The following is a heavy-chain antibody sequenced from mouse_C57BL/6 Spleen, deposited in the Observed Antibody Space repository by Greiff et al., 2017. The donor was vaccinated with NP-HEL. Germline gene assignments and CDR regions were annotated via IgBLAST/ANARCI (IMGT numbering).Heavy chain of an antibody. J-gene: IGHJ4*01. Sequence: EVKLVESGGGLVQPKGSLKLSCAASGFSFNTYAMNWVRQAPGKGLEWVARIRSKSNNYATYYADSVKDRFTISRDDSESMLYLQMNNLKTEDTAMYYCGGLCYGSSFAMGYWGQGTSVTVSS. V-gene: IGHV10-1*01. CDR1: GFSFNTYA. CDR2: IRSKSNNYAT. CDR3: GGLCYGSSFAMGY. D-gene: IGHD1-1*01.